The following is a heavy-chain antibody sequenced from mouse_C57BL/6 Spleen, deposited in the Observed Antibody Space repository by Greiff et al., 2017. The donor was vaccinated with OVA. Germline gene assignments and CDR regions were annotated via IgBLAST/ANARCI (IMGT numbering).Heavy chain of an antibody. D-gene: IGHD2-5*01. J-gene: IGHJ4*01. Sequence: QVQLQQPGAELVKPGASVKLSCKASGYTFTSYWMHWVKQRPGQGLEWIGMIHPNSGSTNYNEKFKSKATLTVDKSSSTAYMQLSSLTSEDSAVYYCARPIYSKGAMDYWGQGTSVTVSS. CDR1: GYTFTSYW. V-gene: IGHV1-64*01. CDR3: ARPIYSKGAMDY. CDR2: IHPNSGST.